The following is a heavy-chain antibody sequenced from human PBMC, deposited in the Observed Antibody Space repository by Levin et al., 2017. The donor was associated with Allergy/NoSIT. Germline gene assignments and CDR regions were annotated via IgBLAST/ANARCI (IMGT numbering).Heavy chain of an antibody. D-gene: IGHD2-2*02. CDR3: ATTGSGYCSSTSCYIGGYYYYGMDV. CDR1: GYTFTSYD. V-gene: IGHV1-8*01. J-gene: IGHJ6*02. Sequence: GESLKISCKASGYTFTSYDINWVRQATGQGLEWMGWMNPNSGNTGYAQKFQGRVTMTRNTSISTAYMELSSLRSEDTAVYYCATTGSGYCSSTSCYIGGYYYYGMDVWGQGTTVTVSS. CDR2: MNPNSGNT.